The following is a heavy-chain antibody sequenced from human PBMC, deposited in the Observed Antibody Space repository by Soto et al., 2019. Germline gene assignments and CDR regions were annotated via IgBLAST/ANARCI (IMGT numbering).Heavy chain of an antibody. J-gene: IGHJ5*02. CDR3: ARADYDYIWGSYRINWFDP. Sequence: SETLSLTCTVSGGSISSGDYYWSWIRQPPGKGLEWIGYIYYSGSTNYNPSLKSRVTISVDTSKNQFSLKLSSVTAADTAVYYCARADYDYIWGSYRINWFDPWGQGTLVTVSS. D-gene: IGHD3-16*02. V-gene: IGHV4-61*08. CDR1: GGSISSGDYY. CDR2: IYYSGST.